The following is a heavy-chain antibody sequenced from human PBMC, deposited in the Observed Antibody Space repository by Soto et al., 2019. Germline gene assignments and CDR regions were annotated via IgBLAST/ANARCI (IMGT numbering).Heavy chain of an antibody. Sequence: QAQLQESGPGLVKPSQTLSLTCTVSGGSISTGGYYWTWIRQHPGKGLEWIGYIYYSGSTYYNPSLKRRVTISVDTSKNQFSLKLSSVTAADTAVYYCARGLSVTLFDNWGQGTLVTVSS. CDR3: ARGLSVTLFDN. CDR2: IYYSGST. CDR1: GGSISTGGYY. V-gene: IGHV4-31*03. D-gene: IGHD4-17*01. J-gene: IGHJ4*02.